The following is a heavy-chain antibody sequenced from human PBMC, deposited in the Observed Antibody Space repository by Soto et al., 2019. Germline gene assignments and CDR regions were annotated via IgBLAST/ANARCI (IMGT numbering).Heavy chain of an antibody. Sequence: PSETLSLTCAVSGGAISSSKWWSWVRQPPGKGLEWIGEIYQSGSTNYNPSLKSRVTISVDTSKNQFSLKLSSVTAADTAVYYCARGSSDYGSGRNNWFDPWGQGTLVTVSS. D-gene: IGHD3-10*01. J-gene: IGHJ5*02. V-gene: IGHV4-4*02. CDR1: GGAISSSKW. CDR3: ARGSSDYGSGRNNWFDP. CDR2: IYQSGST.